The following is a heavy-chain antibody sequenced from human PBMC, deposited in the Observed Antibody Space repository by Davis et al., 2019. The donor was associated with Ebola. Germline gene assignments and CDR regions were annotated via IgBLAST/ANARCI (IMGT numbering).Heavy chain of an antibody. CDR3: AKGRWGDS. J-gene: IGHJ5*01. D-gene: IGHD7-27*01. Sequence: GGSLRLSCAASGFTFSSYAMHWVRQAPGKGLEWVAVISYDGSNKYYADSVRGRFTIYRDNSKDTVYLQMNSPTADDTAVYYCAKGRWGDSWGQGTLVTVSS. CDR1: GFTFSSYA. CDR2: ISYDGSNK. V-gene: IGHV3-30-3*01.